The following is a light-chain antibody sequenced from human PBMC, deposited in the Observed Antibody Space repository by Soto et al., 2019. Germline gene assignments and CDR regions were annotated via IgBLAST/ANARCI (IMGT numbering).Light chain of an antibody. Sequence: QSALTQPPSASGSPGQSVTISCTGTSSDVGGYNYVSWYQQHPGKARKLMIYEVSKRPSGVPDRFSGSKSGNTASLTVSGLQAEDEADYYCSSYAGSNKRVFGGGTKLTVL. CDR3: SSYAGSNKRV. CDR1: SSDVGGYNY. CDR2: EVS. J-gene: IGLJ2*01. V-gene: IGLV2-8*01.